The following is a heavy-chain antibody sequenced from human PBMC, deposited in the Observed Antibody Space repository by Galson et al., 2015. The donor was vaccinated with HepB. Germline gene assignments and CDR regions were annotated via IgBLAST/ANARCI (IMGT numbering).Heavy chain of an antibody. CDR1: GFTFSSYE. J-gene: IGHJ4*02. D-gene: IGHD4-23*01. CDR2: ISSSGSTI. CDR3: AREAPLNSGDY. V-gene: IGHV3-48*03. Sequence: SLRLSCAASGFTFSSYEMNWVRQAPGKGLEWVSYISSSGSTIYYADSVKGRFTISRDNAKNSLYLQMNSLRAEDTAVYYCAREAPLNSGDYWGQGTLVTVSS.